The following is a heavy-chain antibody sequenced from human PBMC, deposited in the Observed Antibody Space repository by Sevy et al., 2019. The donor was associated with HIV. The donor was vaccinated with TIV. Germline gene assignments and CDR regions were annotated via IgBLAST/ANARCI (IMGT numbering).Heavy chain of an antibody. V-gene: IGHV4-30-4*01. CDR3: AGGSVIYGDYGEYFQH. J-gene: IGHJ1*01. CDR1: GGSISSGDYY. Sequence: SETLSLTCTVSGGSISSGDYYWSWIRQPPGKGLEWIGYIYYSGSTYYNPSLKSRVTISVDTSKNQFSLKLSSVTAADTAVYYCAGGSVIYGDYGEYFQHWGQGTLVTVS. CDR2: IYYSGST. D-gene: IGHD4-17*01.